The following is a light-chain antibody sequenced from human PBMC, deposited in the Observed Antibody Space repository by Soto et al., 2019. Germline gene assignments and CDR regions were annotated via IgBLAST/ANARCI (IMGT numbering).Light chain of an antibody. J-gene: IGKJ2*01. CDR3: QQYDTPPFT. CDR1: QDISKY. V-gene: IGKV1-33*01. CDR2: EAS. Sequence: DIQMTQSPSSLSASLGDRVTITCQASQDISKYLNWYQQKPGKAPKLLIYEASNLETGVPSVFSGGGSGTNFKLTINSLRPEDIATYYCQQYDTPPFTFGLGTKLEIK.